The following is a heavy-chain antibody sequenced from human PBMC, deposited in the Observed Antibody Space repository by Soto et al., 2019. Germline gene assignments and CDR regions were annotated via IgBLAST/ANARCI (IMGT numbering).Heavy chain of an antibody. D-gene: IGHD2-21*02. CDR1: CFTLSSYG. J-gene: IGHJ3*02. V-gene: IGHV1-18*01. Sequence: GGPVKGSCKASCFTLSSYGISWVGQAPGQGLEWMGWISAYNGNTNYAQKLQGRVTMTTDTSTSTAYMELRSLRSDDTAVYYCAREVTATDAFDICGQGTMVTVSS. CDR3: AREVTATDAFDI. CDR2: ISAYNGNT.